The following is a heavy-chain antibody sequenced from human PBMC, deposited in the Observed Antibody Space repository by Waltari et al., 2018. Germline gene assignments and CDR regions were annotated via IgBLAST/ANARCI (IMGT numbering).Heavy chain of an antibody. CDR2: IYHSGST. D-gene: IGHD6-19*01. J-gene: IGHJ4*02. CDR3: ATDGGFGRSGWPPGDY. CDR1: GYSISSGYY. V-gene: IGHV4-38-2*02. Sequence: QVQLQESGPGLVKPSETLSLTCAVSGYSISSGYYWGWIRQPPGKGLEWIGSIYHSGSTYYNPSLKRRVTISVDTSKNPFSLKLSSVTAADTAVYYCATDGGFGRSGWPPGDYWGQGTLVTVSS.